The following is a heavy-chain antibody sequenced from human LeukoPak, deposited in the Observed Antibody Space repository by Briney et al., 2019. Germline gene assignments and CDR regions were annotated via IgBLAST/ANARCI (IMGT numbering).Heavy chain of an antibody. CDR3: ARDEDQLLFKLGYYYYYGMDV. V-gene: IGHV1-8*01. J-gene: IGHJ6*02. D-gene: IGHD2-2*01. CDR2: MNPNSGNT. CDR1: GYTFTSYD. Sequence: ASVKVSCKASGYTFTSYDINWVRQATGQGLEWMGWMNPNSGNTGYAQKFQGRVTMTRNTSISTAYMELSSLRSEDTAVYYCARDEDQLLFKLGYYYYYGMDVWGQGTTVTVSS.